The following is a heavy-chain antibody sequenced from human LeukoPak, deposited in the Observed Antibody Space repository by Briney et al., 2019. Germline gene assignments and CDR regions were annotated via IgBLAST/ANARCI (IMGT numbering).Heavy chain of an antibody. CDR3: AKMGGYSYGYVTLDY. V-gene: IGHV3-21*04. CDR2: ISSESAHI. J-gene: IGHJ4*02. D-gene: IGHD5-18*01. Sequence: GGSLRLSCVASGFTFSDYSMNWVRQAPGKGLEWVSSISSESAHILYADSMRGRFTISRDNAENSLYLQMNSLRAEDTAVYLCAKMGGYSYGYVTLDYWGQGTLVTVSS. CDR1: GFTFSDYS.